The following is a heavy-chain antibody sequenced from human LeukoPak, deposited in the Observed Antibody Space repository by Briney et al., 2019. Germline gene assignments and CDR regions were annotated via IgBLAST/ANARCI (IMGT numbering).Heavy chain of an antibody. D-gene: IGHD4-11*01. V-gene: IGHV1-69*05. CDR1: GGTFSSYA. Sequence: ASVKVSCKASGGTFSSYAISWVRQAPGQGLEWMGGIIPIFGTANYAQKFQGRVTITTDESTSTAYMELSSLRSEDTAVYYCARERKGYGNHNGFDPWGQGTLVTVSS. CDR3: ARERKGYGNHNGFDP. CDR2: IIPIFGTA. J-gene: IGHJ5*02.